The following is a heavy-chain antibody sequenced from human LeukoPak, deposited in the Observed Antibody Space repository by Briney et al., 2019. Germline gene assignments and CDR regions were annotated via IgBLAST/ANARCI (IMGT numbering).Heavy chain of an antibody. D-gene: IGHD5-18*01. CDR1: GFTFSSFA. V-gene: IGHV3-23*01. CDR3: AASRGYRDY. J-gene: IGHJ4*02. CDR2: SSGSGGST. Sequence: GGSLRLSCAASGFTFSSFAMSWVRPAPGEGLEWVSASSGSGGSTYYADSVKGRFTISRDNSKNTLYLQMNSLRAEDTAVYYCAASRGYRDYWGQGTLVTVSS.